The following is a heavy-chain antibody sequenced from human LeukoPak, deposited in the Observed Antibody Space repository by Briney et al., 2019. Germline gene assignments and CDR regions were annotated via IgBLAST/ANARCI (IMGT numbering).Heavy chain of an antibody. J-gene: IGHJ6*03. CDR2: VYHNGVT. V-gene: IGHV4-38-2*02. D-gene: IGHD1-26*01. Sequence: SETLPLTCTVSGYSISTNYYWAWIRQSPGTGLEWIGSVYHNGVTYYNPSLKSRVIISVDTSKNEFSLRLTSVTAADTAVFYCVTPRSWELSDMAVWGKGTTVIVSS. CDR1: GYSISTNYY. CDR3: VTPRSWELSDMAV.